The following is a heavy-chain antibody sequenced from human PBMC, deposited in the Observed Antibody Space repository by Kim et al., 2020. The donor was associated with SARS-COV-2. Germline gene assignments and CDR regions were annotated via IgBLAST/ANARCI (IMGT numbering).Heavy chain of an antibody. V-gene: IGHV1-46*01. J-gene: IGHJ4*02. Sequence: KFQGRVTMTRDTSTSTVYMELSSLRSEDTAVYYCARDLIVVVPAAMLDYWGQGTLVTVSS. D-gene: IGHD2-2*01. CDR3: ARDLIVVVPAAMLDY.